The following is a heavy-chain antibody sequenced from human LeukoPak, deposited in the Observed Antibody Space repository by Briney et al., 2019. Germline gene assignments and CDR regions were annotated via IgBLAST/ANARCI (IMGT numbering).Heavy chain of an antibody. J-gene: IGHJ4*02. CDR2: IYSGGST. V-gene: IGHV3-66*01. Sequence: GGSLRLSCAASGFTFSTSYVSWVRQAPGKGLEWVSVIYSGGSTYYADSVKGRFTISRDNSKNTVDFQMNSLRVEDTAVYYCTGAGVLGYFADWGQGTLVTVSS. CDR3: TGAGVLGYFAD. D-gene: IGHD3-9*01. CDR1: GFTFSTSY.